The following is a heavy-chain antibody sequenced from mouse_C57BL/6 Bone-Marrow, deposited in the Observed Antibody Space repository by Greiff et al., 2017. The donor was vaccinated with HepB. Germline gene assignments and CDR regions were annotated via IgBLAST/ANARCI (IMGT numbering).Heavy chain of an antibody. D-gene: IGHD1-1*01. CDR2: INPSNGGT. Sequence: QVQLKQSGTELVKPGASVKLSCKASGYTFTSYWMHWVKQRPGQGLEWIGNINPSNGGTNYNEKFKSKATLTVDKSSSTAYMQLSSLTSEDSAVYYCAKEGIYYGSSYPAWFAYWGQGTLVTVSA. J-gene: IGHJ3*01. V-gene: IGHV1-53*01. CDR3: AKEGIYYGSSYPAWFAY. CDR1: GYTFTSYW.